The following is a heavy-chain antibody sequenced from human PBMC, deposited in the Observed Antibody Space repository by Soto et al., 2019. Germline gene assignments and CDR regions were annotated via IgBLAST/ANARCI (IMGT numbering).Heavy chain of an antibody. D-gene: IGHD1-7*01. J-gene: IGHJ3*01. Sequence: EVQLVDSGGGLVQPGGSLRRSCAASEFTFRSYWMHWVRQSPGKGLVWVSRISGDGSSTNYADSVKGRFTISRDNAKNTVYLQIDSLRAEDTAVYYCARSLPGTYGAFDLWGQGTVVTVSS. CDR3: ARSLPGTYGAFDL. V-gene: IGHV3-74*01. CDR2: ISGDGSST. CDR1: EFTFRSYW.